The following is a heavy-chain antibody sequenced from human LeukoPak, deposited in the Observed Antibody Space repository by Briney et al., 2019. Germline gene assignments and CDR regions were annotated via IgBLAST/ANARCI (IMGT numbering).Heavy chain of an antibody. CDR2: IKQDGSER. CDR3: AKDPITMIVVAPGGYFDY. D-gene: IGHD3-22*01. V-gene: IGHV3-7*01. CDR1: GLIFGDCW. J-gene: IGHJ4*02. Sequence: GGSLRLSCVVSGLIFGDCWMTWVRQAPGQGLEWVASIKQDGSERYYVDSVKGRFTISRDNSKNTLYLQMNSLRAEDMAVYYCAKDPITMIVVAPGGYFDYWGQGTLVTVSS.